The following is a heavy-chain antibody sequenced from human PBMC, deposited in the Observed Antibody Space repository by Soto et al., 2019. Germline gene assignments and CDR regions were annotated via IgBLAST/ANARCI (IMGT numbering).Heavy chain of an antibody. Sequence: QVQLVQSGAEVKKPGSSVKVSCKASGGTFSSYAISWVRQAPGQGLEWMGGIIPIFGTANYAQKFQGRVTITADESTSTAYMELSGLRSEDTAVYYCARAFCGGDCYSTYNWFDPWGQGTLVTVSS. CDR1: GGTFSSYA. CDR2: IIPIFGTA. CDR3: ARAFCGGDCYSTYNWFDP. D-gene: IGHD2-21*02. V-gene: IGHV1-69*01. J-gene: IGHJ5*02.